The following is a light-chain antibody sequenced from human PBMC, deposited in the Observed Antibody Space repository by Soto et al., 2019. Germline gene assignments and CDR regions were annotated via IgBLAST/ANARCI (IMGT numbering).Light chain of an antibody. J-gene: IGLJ3*02. Sequence: QLVLTQSPSASASLGASVKLTCTLSSGYSTYAIAWHQQQSEKGPRFLMKINYDGTHSKGDGFFDRFSGSSSGAERHLTISSLQSEDEGDYYCQSLGTGIQVFGGGTKLTVL. V-gene: IGLV4-69*01. CDR2: INYDGTH. CDR1: SGYSTYA. CDR3: QSLGTGIQV.